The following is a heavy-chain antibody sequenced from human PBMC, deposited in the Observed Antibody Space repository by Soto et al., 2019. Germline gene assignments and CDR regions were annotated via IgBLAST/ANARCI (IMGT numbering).Heavy chain of an antibody. CDR3: ARGSMYYDILTGAGDAFDI. CDR1: GYTFTSYG. Sequence: GASVKVSCKASGYTFTSYGISWVRQAPGQGLEWMGWISAYNGNTNYAQKLQGRVTMTRDTSTSTVYMELSSLRSEDTAVYYCARGSMYYDILTGAGDAFDIWGQGTMVTVSS. D-gene: IGHD3-9*01. J-gene: IGHJ3*02. CDR2: ISAYNGNT. V-gene: IGHV1-18*01.